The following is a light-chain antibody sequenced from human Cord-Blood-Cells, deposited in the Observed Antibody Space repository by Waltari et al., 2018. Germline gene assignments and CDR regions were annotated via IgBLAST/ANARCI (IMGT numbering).Light chain of an antibody. V-gene: IGLV2-14*01. CDR2: EVS. J-gene: IGLJ2*01. Sequence: QSALTQPASVSGSPGQSITNSCTGTRCDVGGYNYVSWYQQHPGKAPKLMIYEVSKRPSGVSNRFSGSKSGNTASLTISGLQAEDEADYYCSSYTSSSTLVFGGGTKLTVL. CDR3: SSYTSSSTLV. CDR1: RCDVGGYNY.